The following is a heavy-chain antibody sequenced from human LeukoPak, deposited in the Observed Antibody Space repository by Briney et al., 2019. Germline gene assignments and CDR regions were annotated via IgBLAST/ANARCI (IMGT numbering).Heavy chain of an antibody. D-gene: IGHD3-10*01. Sequence: SETLSLTCTVSGGSISSGGYYWSWIRQHPGKGLEWIGYIYYSGSTYYNPSLKSRVTISVDTSKNQFSLKLSSVTAADTAVYYCASSGDGSGIDYWGQGTLVTVSS. CDR2: IYYSGST. J-gene: IGHJ4*02. CDR3: ASSGDGSGIDY. V-gene: IGHV4-31*03. CDR1: GGSISSGGYY.